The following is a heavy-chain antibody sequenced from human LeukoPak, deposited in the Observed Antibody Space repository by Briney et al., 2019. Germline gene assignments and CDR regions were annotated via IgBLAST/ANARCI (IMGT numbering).Heavy chain of an antibody. CDR1: SFSLSRDY. CDR3: STAPAWDLLFYN. CDR2: IYNANGDT. D-gene: IGHD1-26*01. V-gene: IGHV3-53*01. J-gene: IGHJ4*02. Sequence: PRRSLRLSCAASSFSLSRDYMTWARQAPGKVLEWVSFIYNANGDTYYSDSVKGRFTMSSDHSKNTLYLQMDNLRAEDTAVYYCSTAPAWDLLFYNWGQGTHVTVSS.